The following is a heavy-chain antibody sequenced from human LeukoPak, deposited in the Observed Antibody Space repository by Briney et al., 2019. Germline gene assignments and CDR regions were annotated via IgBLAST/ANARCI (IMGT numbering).Heavy chain of an antibody. J-gene: IGHJ4*02. CDR2: ISAYNGNT. V-gene: IGHV1-18*01. CDR3: ARDDYYDSSGYYPFDY. Sequence: ASVKVSCKASVYTFTSYGISWVRQAPGQGLEWMGWISAYNGNTNYAQKPQGRVTMTTDTITRTAYIELRSLRSDDTAVYYCARDDYYDSSGYYPFDYWGQGTLVTVSS. CDR1: VYTFTSYG. D-gene: IGHD3-22*01.